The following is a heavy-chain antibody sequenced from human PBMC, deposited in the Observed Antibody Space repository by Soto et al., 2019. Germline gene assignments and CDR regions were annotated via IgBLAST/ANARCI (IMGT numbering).Heavy chain of an antibody. CDR2: ISAYNGNT. D-gene: IGHD2-2*01. CDR3: AREIVVVPAADWNWFDP. Sequence: ASVKVSCKASGYTFTSYGISWVRQAPGQGLEWMGWISAYNGNTNYAQKLQGRVTMTTDTSTSTAYMELRSLRSDDTAVYYCAREIVVVPAADWNWFDPWGQGTLVTSPQ. J-gene: IGHJ5*02. CDR1: GYTFTSYG. V-gene: IGHV1-18*01.